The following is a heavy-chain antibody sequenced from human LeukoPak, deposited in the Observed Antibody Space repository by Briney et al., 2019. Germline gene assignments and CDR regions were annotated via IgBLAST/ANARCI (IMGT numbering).Heavy chain of an antibody. D-gene: IGHD2-15*01. V-gene: IGHV4-39*07. J-gene: IGHJ4*02. CDR1: GGSISSSSYY. CDR3: ARGQDRCSGGSCYVDY. CDR2: IYYSGST. Sequence: SETLSLTCTVSGGSISSSSYYWGWIRQPPGKGLEWIGSIYYSGSTYYNPSLKSRVTISVDTSKNQFSLKLSSVTAADTAVYYCARGQDRCSGGSCYVDYWGQGTLVTVSS.